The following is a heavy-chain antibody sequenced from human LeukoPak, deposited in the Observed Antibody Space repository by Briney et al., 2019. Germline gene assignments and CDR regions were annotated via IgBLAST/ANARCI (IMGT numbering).Heavy chain of an antibody. Sequence: GGSLRLSCAASGFTFSSYAMSWVRQAPGKGLEWVSAISGSGGSTYYADSVKGRFTISRDNPKNTLYLQMNSLRAEDTAVYYCAKGVGGLVPADLFDYWGQGTLVTVSS. V-gene: IGHV3-23*01. CDR2: ISGSGGST. D-gene: IGHD2-2*01. CDR1: GFTFSSYA. CDR3: AKGVGGLVPADLFDY. J-gene: IGHJ4*02.